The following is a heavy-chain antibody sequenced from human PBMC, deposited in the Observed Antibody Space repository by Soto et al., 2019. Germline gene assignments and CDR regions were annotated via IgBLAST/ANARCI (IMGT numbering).Heavy chain of an antibody. CDR2: INHSGST. J-gene: IGHJ6*03. D-gene: IGHD6-19*01. V-gene: IGHV4-34*01. CDR1: GGSFSGYY. Sequence: QVQLQQWGAGLLKPSETLSLTCAVYGGSFSGYYWSWIRQPPGKGLEWIGEINHSGSTNYNPSLKSRVTISVDTSKNQFSLKLSSVTAADTAVYYCARSLIAVAGPYYYYYYMDVWGKGTTVTVSS. CDR3: ARSLIAVAGPYYYYYYMDV.